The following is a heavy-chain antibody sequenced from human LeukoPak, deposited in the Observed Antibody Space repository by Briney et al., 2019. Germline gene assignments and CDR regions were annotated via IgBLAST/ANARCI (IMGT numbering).Heavy chain of an antibody. J-gene: IGHJ3*02. V-gene: IGHV3-30-3*01. CDR2: ISYDGSNK. CDR3: ARDPPSGCCSGASCYVFHI. Sequence: GGSLRPSCAGSGFPFSSYPISWVRQPPGKGLEWVAVISYDGSNKYYADSVRGRFTISRDNSKNTVYMQMNSLTTEDTAVYYCARDPPSGCCSGASCYVFHIWGQGTMVTVSS. D-gene: IGHD2-15*01. CDR1: GFPFSSYP.